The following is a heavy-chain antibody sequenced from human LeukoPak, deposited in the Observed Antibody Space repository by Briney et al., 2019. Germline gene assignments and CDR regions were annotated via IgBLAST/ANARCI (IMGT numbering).Heavy chain of an antibody. V-gene: IGHV3-21*01. D-gene: IGHD5-12*01. CDR1: GFTFSSYS. CDR3: ARDLGGLATTVELDY. CDR2: ISSSSSYI. J-gene: IGHJ4*02. Sequence: GGSLRLSCAASGFTFSSYSMNWVRQAPGKGLEWVSSISSSSSYIYYSDSVEGRFTISRDNAKNSLYLQMKSLRAEDTAVYYCARDLGGLATTVELDYWGQGTLVTVSS.